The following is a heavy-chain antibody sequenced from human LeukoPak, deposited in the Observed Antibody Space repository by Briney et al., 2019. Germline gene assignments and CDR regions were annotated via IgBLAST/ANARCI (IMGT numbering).Heavy chain of an antibody. CDR3: VKGWDSSGYYAFDI. D-gene: IGHD3-22*01. Sequence: ASVKVSCKASGYTFTGYHIHWVRQAPGQGPEWMAWINPNSGGTKYAQKFQGRVTMTRDTSISTAYMEMSRRTSDDTAVYYCVKGWDSSGYYAFDIWGQGTMVTVSS. V-gene: IGHV1-2*02. CDR2: INPNSGGT. CDR1: GYTFTGYH. J-gene: IGHJ3*02.